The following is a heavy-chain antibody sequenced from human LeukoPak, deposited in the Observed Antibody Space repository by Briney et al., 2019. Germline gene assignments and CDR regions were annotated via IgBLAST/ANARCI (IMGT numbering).Heavy chain of an antibody. J-gene: IGHJ5*02. CDR1: GGSIISYY. D-gene: IGHD1-26*01. CDR2: IYYSGST. Sequence: SETLSLTCTVSGGSIISYYWSWIRQPPGKGLEWIGYIYYSGSTNYNPSLKSRVTISPDTSKNQFSLKLTSVTAADTAVYYCTREVRSAWASFDPWGQGTLVIVSS. V-gene: IGHV4-59*12. CDR3: TREVRSAWASFDP.